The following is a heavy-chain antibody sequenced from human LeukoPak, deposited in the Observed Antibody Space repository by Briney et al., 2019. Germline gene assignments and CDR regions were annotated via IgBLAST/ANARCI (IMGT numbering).Heavy chain of an antibody. V-gene: IGHV4-31*03. CDR2: IQDSRST. CDR3: ATRRDYQAYDH. CDR1: GVSIRSGGYY. J-gene: IGHJ4*02. Sequence: SQTLSLTCTVSGVSIRSGGYYWSWIRQHPGKGLEWLGCIQDSRSTYYNPSLKSRLTISADTSQNQFSLRLNFVTAADTAIYYCATRRDYQAYDHWGQRTLVTVSS. D-gene: IGHD3-16*01.